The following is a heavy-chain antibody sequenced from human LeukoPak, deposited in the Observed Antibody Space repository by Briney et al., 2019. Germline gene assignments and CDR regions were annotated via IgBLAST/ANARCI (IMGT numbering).Heavy chain of an antibody. D-gene: IGHD1-26*01. V-gene: IGHV3-64*01. Sequence: PGGSLRLSCAASGFTFSSCEMNWVRQAPGKGLEYVSSISYNGGSTYYANSVRGRFTISRDNSKNTLYLQMGSLRAEDMAVYYCARLAGGSYSDYWGQGILVTVSS. CDR2: ISYNGGST. CDR3: ARLAGGSYSDY. J-gene: IGHJ4*02. CDR1: GFTFSSCE.